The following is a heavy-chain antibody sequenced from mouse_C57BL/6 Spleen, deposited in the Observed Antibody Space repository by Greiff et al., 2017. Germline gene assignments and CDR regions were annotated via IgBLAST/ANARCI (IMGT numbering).Heavy chain of an antibody. D-gene: IGHD1-1*01. CDR2: INPNYGTT. Sequence: VQLQQSGPELVKPGASVTISCKASGYSFTDYNMNWVKQGNGKSLEWIGVINPNYGTTSYNQQFQGQATLTVDQSSSTAYMQLNSLTSEDSAVYYCARDAVVGDYAMDYWGQGTSVTVSS. V-gene: IGHV1-39*01. J-gene: IGHJ4*01. CDR3: ARDAVVGDYAMDY. CDR1: GYSFTDYN.